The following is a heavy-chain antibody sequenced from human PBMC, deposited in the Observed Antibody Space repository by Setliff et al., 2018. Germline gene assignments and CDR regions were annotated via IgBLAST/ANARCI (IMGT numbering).Heavy chain of an antibody. D-gene: IGHD6-13*01. CDR2: INPGGGSA. V-gene: IGHV1-46*01. Sequence: ASVKVSCKAAGYTLSRHYMHWVRQAPGQGLEWMGIINPGGGSASIVEKFQGRVTMTSDTSTSTVYLDLSGLTSEDTAVYYCGRAGVAAADRKGLLDYWGQGTLVT. CDR1: GYTLSRHY. CDR3: GRAGVAAADRKGLLDY. J-gene: IGHJ4*02.